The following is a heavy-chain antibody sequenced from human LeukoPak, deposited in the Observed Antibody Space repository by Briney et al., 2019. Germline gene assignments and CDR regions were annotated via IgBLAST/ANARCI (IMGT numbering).Heavy chain of an antibody. CDR1: GGSISSGGYY. Sequence: RTSQTLSLTCTVSGGSISSGGYYWSWIRQPPGKGLEWIGYIYHSGSTYYNPSLKSRVTISVDRSKNQFSLKLSSVTAADTAVYYCARFRSWFDPWGQGTLVTVSS. CDR3: ARFRSWFDP. V-gene: IGHV4-30-2*01. CDR2: IYHSGST. J-gene: IGHJ5*02.